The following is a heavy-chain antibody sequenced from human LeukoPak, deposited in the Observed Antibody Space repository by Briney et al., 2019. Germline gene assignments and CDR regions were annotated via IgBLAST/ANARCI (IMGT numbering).Heavy chain of an antibody. CDR2: IRDSGGST. V-gene: IGHV3-23*01. CDR1: GFTFSNYA. Sequence: PGGSLRLSCAASGFTFSNYAMSWVRQAPGKGLEWVSAIRDSGGSTDYTDSVKGRFTISRDNSKNTLYLQMDSLRAEDTAVYYCARDYDFWSGYYSPTRGYFGYWGQGTLVTVSS. D-gene: IGHD3-3*01. J-gene: IGHJ4*02. CDR3: ARDYDFWSGYYSPTRGYFGY.